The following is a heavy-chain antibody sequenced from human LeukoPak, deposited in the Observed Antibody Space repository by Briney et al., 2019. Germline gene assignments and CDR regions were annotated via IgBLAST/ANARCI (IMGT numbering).Heavy chain of an antibody. J-gene: IGHJ6*03. CDR1: ESTFRNYS. D-gene: IGHD2-2*02. Sequence: GGSLRLSCAASESTFRNYSMNWVRQAPGKGLEWVSSISSGGNYMFYVNSVKGRFTISRDNLKNSPFLQMNTLRAEDTAVYYCARSPALYYYFYMDVWGKGTTVTVSS. V-gene: IGHV3-21*01. CDR2: ISSGGNYM. CDR3: ARSPALYYYFYMDV.